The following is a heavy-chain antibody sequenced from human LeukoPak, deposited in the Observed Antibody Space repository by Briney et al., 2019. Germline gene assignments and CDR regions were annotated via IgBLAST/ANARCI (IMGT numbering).Heavy chain of an antibody. Sequence: PGRSLRLSCAASGFTFSSYGMHWVRQAPGKGLEWVAVISYDGSNKYYADSVKGRFTISRDNSKNTLYLQMNSLRAEDTAVYYCAKDLTGSQGRIPDGFDIWGQGTMVTVSS. CDR3: AKDLTGSQGRIPDGFDI. CDR2: ISYDGSNK. D-gene: IGHD3-10*01. J-gene: IGHJ3*02. V-gene: IGHV3-30*18. CDR1: GFTFSSYG.